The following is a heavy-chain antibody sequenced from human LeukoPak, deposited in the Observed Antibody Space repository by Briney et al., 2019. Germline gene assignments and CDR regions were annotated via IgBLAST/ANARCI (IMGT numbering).Heavy chain of an antibody. D-gene: IGHD2-21*02. CDR3: ARDLAYCGGDCPIDAFDI. V-gene: IGHV1-2*02. J-gene: IGHJ3*02. CDR1: GYTFTDYY. Sequence: GASVKVSCKASGYTFTDYYMHWVRQAPGQGLEWMGCINPNSGGTKYAQKFQGGVTLTRDTSISTAYMELSRLRSDDTAVYYCARDLAYCGGDCPIDAFDIWGQGTMVTASS. CDR2: INPNSGGT.